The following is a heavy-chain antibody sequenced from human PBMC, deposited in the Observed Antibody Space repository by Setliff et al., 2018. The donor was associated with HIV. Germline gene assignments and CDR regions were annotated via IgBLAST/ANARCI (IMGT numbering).Heavy chain of an antibody. CDR1: GASISRGSYY. Sequence: ASETLSLTCTVSGASISRGSYYWSWIRQPAGKGLEWIGHIHTSGNTNNNPSLKSRVTISVDTSKNQFSLKLSSVTAADTAVYYCAREYCSAGSCYSGRWGQGMLVTVSS. D-gene: IGHD2-15*01. CDR3: AREYCSAGSCYSGR. J-gene: IGHJ4*02. V-gene: IGHV4-61*09. CDR2: IHTSGNT.